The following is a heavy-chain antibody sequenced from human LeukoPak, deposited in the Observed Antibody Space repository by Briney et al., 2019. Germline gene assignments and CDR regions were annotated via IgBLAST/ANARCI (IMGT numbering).Heavy chain of an antibody. J-gene: IGHJ4*02. D-gene: IGHD2-2*01. CDR2: VSAYNGDT. V-gene: IGHV1-18*04. CDR3: ARDCSTSCCPPFNY. Sequence: SVKVSCKASGYTFTSYGISWVRQAPGQGLDWMGWVSAYNGDTNCAQRFQGRVTMTTDASTSTAYMELRSLRSDDTAVYYCARDCSTSCCPPFNYWGQGTLVTVSS. CDR1: GYTFTSYG.